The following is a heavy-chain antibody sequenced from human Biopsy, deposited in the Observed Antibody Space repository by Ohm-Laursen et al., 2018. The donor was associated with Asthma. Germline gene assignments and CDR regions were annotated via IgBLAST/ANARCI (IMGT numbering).Heavy chain of an antibody. CDR3: ARGQKSAGDRWFDP. Sequence: ASVKVSCNASGYTFIGCHIHWMRQAPGQGLEWMGRINPNSGGANYAQKFQGRVTMTRDTSISTAYMEVSRLRSDDTAVYYCARGQKSAGDRWFDPWGQGTLVTVSS. CDR2: INPNSGGA. CDR1: GYTFIGCH. D-gene: IGHD6-13*01. J-gene: IGHJ5*02. V-gene: IGHV1-2*06.